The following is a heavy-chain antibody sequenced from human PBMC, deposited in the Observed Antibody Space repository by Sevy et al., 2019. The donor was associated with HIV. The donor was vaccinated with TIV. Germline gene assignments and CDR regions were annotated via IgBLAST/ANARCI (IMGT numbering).Heavy chain of an antibody. CDR2: ISSSGSTK. V-gene: IGHV3-11*01. Sequence: GGSLRLSCAASGFTFSDYYMSWIRQAPGKGLEWVAYISSSGSTKYYADSVKGRFTISRENAKNSLYLQMNSLRAEDKAVYYCARDGYDLKLYYSYGMDVWGQGTTVTVSS. CDR1: GFTFSDYY. J-gene: IGHJ6*02. D-gene: IGHD3-3*01. CDR3: ARDGYDLKLYYSYGMDV.